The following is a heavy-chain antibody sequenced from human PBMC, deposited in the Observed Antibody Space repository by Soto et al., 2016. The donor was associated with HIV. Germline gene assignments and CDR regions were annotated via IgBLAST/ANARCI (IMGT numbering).Heavy chain of an antibody. CDR3: ARYSSSRHFDF. V-gene: IGHV4-38-2*01. CDR1: GYSISSGYN. Sequence: QVQLQESGPGLVKPSETLSLTCGVSGYSISSGYNWGWIRQAPEEGLEWIGSIYHTGKSDYNPSLKSRVSISIDKSKNQFFXKLSSVTAADTAVYYCARYSSSRHFDFWGQGTXSPSPQ. CDR2: IYHTGKS. J-gene: IGHJ4*02. D-gene: IGHD6-6*01.